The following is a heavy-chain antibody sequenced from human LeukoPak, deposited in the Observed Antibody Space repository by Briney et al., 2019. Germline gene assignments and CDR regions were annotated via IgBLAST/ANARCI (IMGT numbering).Heavy chain of an antibody. V-gene: IGHV4-61*05. CDR1: GGSISSSSYF. CDR3: ARATSAFGGVSAP. CDR2: IYYSGST. D-gene: IGHD3-16*01. J-gene: IGHJ5*02. Sequence: PSETLSLTCTVSGGSISSSSYFWGWTRQPPGKGLEWIGYIYYSGSTNYNPSLKSRVTISIDTSKNQVSLKLSSVTAADTAVYYCARATSAFGGVSAPWGQGTLVTVSS.